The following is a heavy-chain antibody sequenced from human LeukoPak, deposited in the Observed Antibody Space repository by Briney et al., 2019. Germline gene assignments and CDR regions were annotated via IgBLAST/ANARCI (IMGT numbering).Heavy chain of an antibody. Sequence: GGSLRLSCAASGFTFSSYAMHWVRQAPGKGLEYVSAISSNGGSTYYANSVKGRFTISRDNSKNTLYLQMGSLRAEDMAVYYCARNYYGPGSYGAEYFQHWGQGTLVTVSS. D-gene: IGHD3-10*01. J-gene: IGHJ1*01. CDR3: ARNYYGPGSYGAEYFQH. CDR1: GFTFSSYA. V-gene: IGHV3-64*01. CDR2: ISSNGGST.